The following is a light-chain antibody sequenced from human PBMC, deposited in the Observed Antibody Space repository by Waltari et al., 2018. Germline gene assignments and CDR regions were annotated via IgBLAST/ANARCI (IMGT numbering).Light chain of an antibody. CDR3: QQLNSYPIT. Sequence: DIQLTQSPSFLSASVGDRVTIPCRASQGISSYLAWYQQKPGKAPTLLIYGASTLQSGVPSRFSGSGSGTEFTLTISSLQPEDFATYYCQQLNSYPITFGQGTRLEIK. CDR1: QGISSY. V-gene: IGKV1-9*01. J-gene: IGKJ5*01. CDR2: GAS.